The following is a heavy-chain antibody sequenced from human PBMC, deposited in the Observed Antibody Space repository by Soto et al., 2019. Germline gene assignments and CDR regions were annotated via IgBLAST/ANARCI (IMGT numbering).Heavy chain of an antibody. Sequence: QVQLVQSGAEVKKPESSVKVSCKAPGGTFSTYAISWVRQAPGQGLEWMGGIIPMFGTANYAQRFQDRVTITADESTNTVYMELSNLRSEDTAVYFCASGIRLWLRRINNGYSGWGQGTLVTVSS. D-gene: IGHD5-12*01. CDR3: ASGIRLWLRRINNGYSG. CDR2: IIPMFGTA. J-gene: IGHJ4*02. V-gene: IGHV1-69*12. CDR1: GGTFSTYA.